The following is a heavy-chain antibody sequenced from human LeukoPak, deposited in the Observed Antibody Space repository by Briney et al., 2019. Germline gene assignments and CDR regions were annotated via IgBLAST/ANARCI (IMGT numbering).Heavy chain of an antibody. V-gene: IGHV3-23*01. CDR3: AKVPAAISQDYYYYYYMDV. D-gene: IGHD2-2*02. CDR2: ISGSGGST. CDR1: GFTFSSYG. J-gene: IGHJ6*03. Sequence: GGSLRLSCAASGFTFSSYGMSWVRQAPGKGLEWVSAISGSGGSTYYADSVKGRFTISRDNSKNTLYLQMNSLRAEDTAVYYCAKVPAAISQDYYYYYYMDVWGKGTTVTISS.